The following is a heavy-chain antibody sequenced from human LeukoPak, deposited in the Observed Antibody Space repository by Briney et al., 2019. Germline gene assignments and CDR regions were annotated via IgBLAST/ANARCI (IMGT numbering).Heavy chain of an antibody. CDR2: INPNSGGT. CDR1: GYTFTGYY. V-gene: IGHV1-2*02. CDR3: ARGHRYGDYYYYGMDV. J-gene: IGHJ6*02. D-gene: IGHD4-17*01. Sequence: ASVTVSCKASGYTFTGYYMHWLRQAPGPALEGLGGINPNSGGTNYAQKFQGRVTMTRDTSISTAYMELSRLRSDDTAVYYCARGHRYGDYYYYGMDVWGQGTTVTVSS.